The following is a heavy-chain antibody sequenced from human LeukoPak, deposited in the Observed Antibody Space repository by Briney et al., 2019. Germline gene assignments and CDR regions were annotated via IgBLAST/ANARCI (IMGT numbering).Heavy chain of an antibody. CDR1: GYTFTSYD. V-gene: IGHV1-8*01. J-gene: IGHJ3*02. D-gene: IGHD3-16*01. CDR3: ARGLTYGDDAFDI. CDR2: MNPNSGNT. Sequence: ASVKVSCKASGYTFTSYDINWVRQATGQGLEWMGWMNPNSGNTGYAQKFQGRVTMTRNTSISTAYMELRSLRSDDTAVYYCARGLTYGDDAFDIWGQGTMVTVSS.